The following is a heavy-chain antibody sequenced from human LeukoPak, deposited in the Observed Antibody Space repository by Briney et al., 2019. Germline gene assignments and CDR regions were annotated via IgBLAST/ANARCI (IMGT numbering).Heavy chain of an antibody. CDR3: ARHPYDFWSGYPIYFDY. V-gene: IGHV3-7*01. CDR1: GFTFSSYW. CDR2: IKQDGSEK. Sequence: PGGSLRLSCAASGFTFSSYWMSWVRQAPGKGLEWVANIKQDGSEKYYVDSVKGRFTISRDNAKNSLYLQMNSLRAEDTAVYYCARHPYDFWSGYPIYFDYWGQGTLVTVSS. J-gene: IGHJ4*02. D-gene: IGHD3-3*01.